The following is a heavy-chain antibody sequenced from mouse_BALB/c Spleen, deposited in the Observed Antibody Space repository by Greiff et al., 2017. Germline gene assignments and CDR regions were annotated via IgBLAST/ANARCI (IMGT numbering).Heavy chain of an antibody. J-gene: IGHJ3*01. Sequence: EVMLVESGGGLVKPGGSLKLSCAASGFTFSSYTMSWVRQTPEKRLEWVATISSGGSYTYYPDSVKVRFTISRDNAKNTLYLQMSSLKSEDTAMYYCTRDGTTATSFAYWGQGTLVTVSA. CDR2: ISSGGSYT. D-gene: IGHD1-2*01. V-gene: IGHV5-6-4*01. CDR1: GFTFSSYT. CDR3: TRDGTTATSFAY.